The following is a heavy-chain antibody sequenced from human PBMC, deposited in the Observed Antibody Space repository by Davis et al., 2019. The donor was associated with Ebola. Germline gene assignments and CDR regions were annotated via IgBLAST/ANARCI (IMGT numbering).Heavy chain of an antibody. CDR3: ASSGLRDAFDI. CDR2: IIPIFGTA. D-gene: IGHD5-12*01. J-gene: IGHJ3*02. V-gene: IGHV1-69*13. Sequence: SVTVSCKASGGTFSSYAISWVRQAPGQGLEWMGGIIPIFGTANYAQKFQGRVTITADESTSTAYMELSSLRSEDTAVYYCASSGLRDAFDIWGQGTMVTVSS. CDR1: GGTFSSYA.